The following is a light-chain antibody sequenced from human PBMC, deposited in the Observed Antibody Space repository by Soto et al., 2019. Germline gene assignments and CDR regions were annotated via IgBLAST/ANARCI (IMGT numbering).Light chain of an antibody. CDR2: DVS. Sequence: QSALTQPASVSGSPGQAITISCTGTSSDVGGYNYVSWYQQHPGKAPKLMIYDVSNRPSGVSNRFSGSKSGNTASLTISGLQAEDEADYYCSSYTSNSTLYVFGTGTKVTV. CDR1: SSDVGGYNY. CDR3: SSYTSNSTLYV. J-gene: IGLJ1*01. V-gene: IGLV2-14*01.